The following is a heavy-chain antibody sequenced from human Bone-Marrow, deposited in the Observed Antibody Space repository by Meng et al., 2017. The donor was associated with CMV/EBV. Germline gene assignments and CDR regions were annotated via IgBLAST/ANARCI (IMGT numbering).Heavy chain of an antibody. J-gene: IGHJ4*02. D-gene: IGHD6-13*01. Sequence: GGSLRLSCAASGFTFSSYAMSWVRQAPGKGLEWVSAISGSGGSTYYADSVKGRFTIARDNSKNTLYLQMNSLRAEDTAVYYCAKDQPSSGYSSSWFSFDYWGQGTLVTVSS. CDR3: AKDQPSSGYSSSWFSFDY. CDR1: GFTFSSYA. CDR2: ISGSGGST. V-gene: IGHV3-23*01.